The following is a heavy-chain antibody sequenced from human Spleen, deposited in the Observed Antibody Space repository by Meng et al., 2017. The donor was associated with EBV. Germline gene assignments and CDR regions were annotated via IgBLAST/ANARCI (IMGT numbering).Heavy chain of an antibody. Sequence: VQLQASGPGLVKPSGTLSLTCAVSGGSISSSKWWSWVRQPPGKGLEWIGAIYHSGSTNYNPSLKSRVTVSVDKSKNQFSLQLDSVTPEDTAVYYCATSGWSDYYDSWGQGTLVTVSS. CDR2: IYHSGST. D-gene: IGHD6-19*01. J-gene: IGHJ4*02. CDR1: GGSISSSKW. CDR3: ATSGWSDYYDS. V-gene: IGHV4-4*02.